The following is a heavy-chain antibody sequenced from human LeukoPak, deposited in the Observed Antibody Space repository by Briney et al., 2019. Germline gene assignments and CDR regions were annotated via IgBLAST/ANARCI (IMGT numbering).Heavy chain of an antibody. J-gene: IGHJ4*02. V-gene: IGHV3-30*02. CDR2: IRFDGSDK. CDR1: RFTFSSNG. Sequence: PGGSLRLSCEATRFTFSSNGMPWVRQAPGNRLHGGAFIRFDGSDKHYADSVKGRFTISRDNSRNTLYLQMNSLRAEDTVVFQAEDGIRDCSGGSCIDYWGQGTLVTVSS. CDR3: EDGIRDCSGGSCIDY. D-gene: IGHD2-15*01.